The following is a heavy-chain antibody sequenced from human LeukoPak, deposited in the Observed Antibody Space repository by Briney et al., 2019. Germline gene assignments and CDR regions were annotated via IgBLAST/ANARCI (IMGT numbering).Heavy chain of an antibody. CDR2: ISISGTST. J-gene: IGHJ4*02. Sequence: GGSLRLSCAASGFTFSNYAMGWVRQAPGKGPQWVSAISISGTSTYYAGSVKGRFTISKDSSRNTLYLQMNSLRADDTALYYCTRGIKWELPLQYWGLGTLVTVSS. D-gene: IGHD1-26*01. CDR1: GFTFSNYA. V-gene: IGHV3-23*01. CDR3: TRGIKWELPLQY.